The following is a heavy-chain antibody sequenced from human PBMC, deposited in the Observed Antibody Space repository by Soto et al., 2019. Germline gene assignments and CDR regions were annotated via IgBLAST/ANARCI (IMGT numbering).Heavy chain of an antibody. CDR3: ARGTPHNWCGP. D-gene: IGHD2-2*01. CDR2: IGTDGRVT. V-gene: IGHV3-74*01. CDR1: GLTFSGYW. Sequence: PGGSLRLSCAVSGLTFSGYWMHWVRQAPGKWLVWVSRIGTDGRVTNYGDSVEGRFTISRDDAKNTLYLQMNSLRAEDTAVYYCARGTPHNWCGPWGQGXLVTVSS. J-gene: IGHJ5*02.